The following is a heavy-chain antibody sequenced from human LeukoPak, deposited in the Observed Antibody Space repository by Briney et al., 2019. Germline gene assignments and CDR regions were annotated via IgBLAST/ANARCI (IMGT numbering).Heavy chain of an antibody. CDR3: AKIMVRGVFSYFDY. CDR1: GFTLRNYG. CDR2: ISGSGGST. Sequence: GGSLRLSCAASGFTLRNYGMSWVRQAPGKGLEWVSAISGSGGSTNYADSVKGRFTISRDNSKNTLYLQMNSLRVEDTAVYYCAKIMVRGVFSYFDYWGQGTLVTVSS. J-gene: IGHJ4*02. V-gene: IGHV3-23*01. D-gene: IGHD3-10*01.